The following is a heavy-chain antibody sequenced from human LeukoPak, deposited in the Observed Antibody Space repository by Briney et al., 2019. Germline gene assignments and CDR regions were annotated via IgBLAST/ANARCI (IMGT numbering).Heavy chain of an antibody. J-gene: IGHJ4*02. CDR3: ASVAHAYHGDPFDY. Sequence: SETLSLTCAVYGGSFSGYYWSWIRQPPGKGLEWIGEINHSGSTNYNPSLKSRVTISVDTSKNQFSLKLSSVTAADTAVYYCASVAHAYHGDPFDYWGQGTLVTVSS. D-gene: IGHD4-17*01. CDR1: GGSFSGYY. V-gene: IGHV4-34*01. CDR2: INHSGST.